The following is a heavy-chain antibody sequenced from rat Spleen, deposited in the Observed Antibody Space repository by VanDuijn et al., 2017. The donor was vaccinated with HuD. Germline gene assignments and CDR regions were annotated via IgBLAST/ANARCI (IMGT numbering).Heavy chain of an antibody. Sequence: QVQLKESGPGLVQPSQTLSLTCTVSGFSLTSYGVSWVRQSPGKGLEWIGAIWNDGNSDYNSTLKSRLSIRRDTSKSQVLLKMNSLQTEDTAMYVCARSGYNLDYWGQGIMVTVSSGKIHYCDYYVMDAWGQGASVTVSS. V-gene: IGHV2-16*01. CDR3: ARSGYNLDYWGQGIMVTVSSGKIHYCDYYVMDA. D-gene: IGHD1-4*01. CDR2: IWNDGNS. J-gene: IGHJ4*01. CDR1: GFSLTSYG.